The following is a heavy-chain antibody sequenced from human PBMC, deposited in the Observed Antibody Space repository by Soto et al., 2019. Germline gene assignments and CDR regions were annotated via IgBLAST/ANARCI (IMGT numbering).Heavy chain of an antibody. J-gene: IGHJ6*03. D-gene: IGHD2-2*01. V-gene: IGHV3-53*04. CDR1: GFTVSSNY. Sequence: EVQLVESGGGLVQPGGSLRLSCAASGFTVSSNYMSWVRQAPGKGLEWVSVIYSGGSTYYADSVKGRFTISRHNSKNTLYLQMNSLRAEDTAVYYCAREAATSMPGYYYYYMDVWGKGTTVTXSS. CDR3: AREAATSMPGYYYYYMDV. CDR2: IYSGGST.